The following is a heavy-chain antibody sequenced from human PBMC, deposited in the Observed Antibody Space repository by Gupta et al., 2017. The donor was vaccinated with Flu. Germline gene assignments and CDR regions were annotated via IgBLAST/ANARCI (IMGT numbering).Heavy chain of an antibody. J-gene: IGHJ6*02. Sequence: GSIYYSGSTYYNPSLKSRVPISVDTSKNQFSLKLSSVTAADTAVYYCARLTMRGPYCSGGSCYHWDYYGMDVWGQGTTVTVSS. CDR2: IYYSGST. D-gene: IGHD2-15*01. CDR3: ARLTMRGPYCSGGSCYHWDYYGMDV. V-gene: IGHV4-39*01.